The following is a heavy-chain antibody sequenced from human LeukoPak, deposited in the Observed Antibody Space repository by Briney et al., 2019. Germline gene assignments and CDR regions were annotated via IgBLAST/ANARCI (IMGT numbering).Heavy chain of an antibody. CDR2: ISGSGGST. CDR3: AKDPSTIFGQGY. CDR1: GFTVSSSY. V-gene: IGHV3-23*01. Sequence: GGSLRLSCAASGFTVSSSYMSWVRQAPGKGLEWVSAISGSGGSTYYADSVKGRFTISRDNSKNTLYLQMNSLRAEDTAVYYCAKDPSTIFGQGYWGQGTLVTVSS. J-gene: IGHJ4*02. D-gene: IGHD3-3*01.